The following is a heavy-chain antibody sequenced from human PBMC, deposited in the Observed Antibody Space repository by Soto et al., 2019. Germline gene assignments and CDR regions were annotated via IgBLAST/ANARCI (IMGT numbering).Heavy chain of an antibody. CDR1: GGSISSYY. CDR2: IYYSGST. Sequence: QVQLQESGPGLVKPSETLSLTCTVSGGSISSYYWSWIRQPPGKGLEWIGYIYYSGSTNYNPSLKSRVTISVDTSKNQFSLKLSSVTAADTAVYYCARAGPEEQWLGYYYGMDVWGQGTTFTVSS. D-gene: IGHD6-19*01. CDR3: ARAGPEEQWLGYYYGMDV. V-gene: IGHV4-59*01. J-gene: IGHJ6*02.